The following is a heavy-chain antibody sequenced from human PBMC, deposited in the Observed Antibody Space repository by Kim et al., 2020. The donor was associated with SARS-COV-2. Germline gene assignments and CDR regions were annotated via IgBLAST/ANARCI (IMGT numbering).Heavy chain of an antibody. J-gene: IGHJ4*02. Sequence: GGSLRLSCAASEFTFNSYTLNWVRQAPGKGLEWVSGINGVGSTFYADSVKGRFTISRDISKKMLYLQMNTLRADDTAVYYCVRGISSGWTFDYWGQGAPVXVSS. CDR1: EFTFNSYT. CDR3: VRGISSGWTFDY. CDR2: INGVGST. V-gene: IGHV3-23*01. D-gene: IGHD6-19*01.